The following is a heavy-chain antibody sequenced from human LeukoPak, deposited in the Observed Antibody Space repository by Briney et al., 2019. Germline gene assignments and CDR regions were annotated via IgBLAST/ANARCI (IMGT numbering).Heavy chain of an antibody. CDR1: GVSFSGYY. Sequence: SETLSLTSAVYGVSFSGYYWSWIRQPPGKGLEWIGQINHSGSTNYNPSLKSRVTISVDTSKNQCSLKLSSVTAADTAVYYCARLRWFPRAFDIWGQGTIITVSS. CDR2: INHSGST. D-gene: IGHD4-23*01. V-gene: IGHV4-34*01. CDR3: ARLRWFPRAFDI. J-gene: IGHJ3*02.